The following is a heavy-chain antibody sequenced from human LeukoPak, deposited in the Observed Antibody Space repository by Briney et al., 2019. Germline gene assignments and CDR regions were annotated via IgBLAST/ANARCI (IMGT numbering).Heavy chain of an antibody. D-gene: IGHD6-19*01. Sequence: GGSLRLSCAASGFTVSSNYMSWVRQAPGKGLEWVSVIYSGGSTYYADSVKGRFTISRDNSKNTLYLQMNSLRAEDTAVYYCARDRAVAGFDYWGQGTLVTVSS. CDR3: ARDRAVAGFDY. CDR2: IYSGGST. V-gene: IGHV3-66*01. CDR1: GFTVSSNY. J-gene: IGHJ4*02.